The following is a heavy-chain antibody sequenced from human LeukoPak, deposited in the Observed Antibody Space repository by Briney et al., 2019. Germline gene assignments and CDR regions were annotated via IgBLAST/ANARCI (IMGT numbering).Heavy chain of an antibody. CDR3: AKTHSYGYAFDY. D-gene: IGHD5-18*01. CDR1: GFTFSSYA. V-gene: IGHV3-23*01. CDR2: ISGSGGST. Sequence: GGSLRLSCAASGFTFSSYAMSWVRQAPGKGLEWVSAISGSGGSTHYADSVKGRFTISRDNSKNTLYLQMNSLRAEDTAVYYCAKTHSYGYAFDYWGQGTLVTVSS. J-gene: IGHJ4*02.